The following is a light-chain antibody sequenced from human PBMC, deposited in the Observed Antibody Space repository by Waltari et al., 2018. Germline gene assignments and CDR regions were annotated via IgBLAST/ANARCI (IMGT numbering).Light chain of an antibody. Sequence: QSALTQPASVSGSPGQSITISCTGTSSDVGTYNYVSWYQQHPGKAPKLFIYEVSYLPSGVSYRFAGAKSGNTASLTISGLQAEDEADYYCSSYITTNTLELFGGGTSLTVL. CDR1: SSDVGTYNY. J-gene: IGLJ3*02. CDR3: SSYITTNTLEL. CDR2: EVS. V-gene: IGLV2-14*01.